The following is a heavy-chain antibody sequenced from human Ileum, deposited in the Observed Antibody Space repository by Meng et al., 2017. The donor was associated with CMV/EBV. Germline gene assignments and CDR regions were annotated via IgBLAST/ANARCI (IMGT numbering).Heavy chain of an antibody. CDR1: GSSVSSNSSS. J-gene: IGHJ4*02. CDR2: TYYWSEWYN. D-gene: IGHD3-10*01. Sequence: ICGSSVSSNSSSWAWIGQSPSRGLEWLGRTYYWSEWYNECAMSVKSRIAIIPDTSKNQFSLQLNSVTPEDTAVYYCARERGGSWDYWGQGTLVTVSS. CDR3: ARERGGSWDY. V-gene: IGHV6-1*01.